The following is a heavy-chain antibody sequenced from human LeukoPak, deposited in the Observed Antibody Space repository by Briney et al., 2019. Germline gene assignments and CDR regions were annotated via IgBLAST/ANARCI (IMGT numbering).Heavy chain of an antibody. V-gene: IGHV4-4*07. Sequence: SETLSLTCTVSGDSISSYYWSWIRQPAGKGLEWIGRIYTSGSTNYNPSLKSRVTMSVDTSKNQFSLKLSTVTAADTAVYYCARVEPTPGAFDIWGQGTMVTVSS. CDR3: ARVEPTPGAFDI. CDR2: IYTSGST. J-gene: IGHJ3*02. D-gene: IGHD1-14*01. CDR1: GDSISSYY.